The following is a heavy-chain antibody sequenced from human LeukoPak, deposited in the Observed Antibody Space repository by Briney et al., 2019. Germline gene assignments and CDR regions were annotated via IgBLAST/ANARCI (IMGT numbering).Heavy chain of an antibody. CDR1: GGSISSYY. CDR2: IYYSGST. J-gene: IGHJ4*02. V-gene: IGHV4-59*01. CDR3: ARTRRYSSGWYPLDY. D-gene: IGHD6-19*01. Sequence: SETLSLTCTVSGGSISSYYWSWIRQPPGKGLEWIGYIYYSGSTNYIPSLKSRVTISVDTSKNQFSLKLSSVTAADTAVYYCARTRRYSSGWYPLDYWGQGTLVTVSS.